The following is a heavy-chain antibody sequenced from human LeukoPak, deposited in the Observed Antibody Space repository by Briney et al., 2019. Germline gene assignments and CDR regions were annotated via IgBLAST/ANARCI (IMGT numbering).Heavy chain of an antibody. CDR3: ARDVYGDYAIDY. J-gene: IGHJ4*02. CDR1: GFTFSSYG. Sequence: GGSLRLSCAASGFTFSSYGMHWVRQAPGKGLEWVAVISYDGSNKYYADSVKGRFTISRDNSKNTLYLQMNSLRAEDTAVYYCARDVYGDYAIDYWGQGTLVTVSS. CDR2: ISYDGSNK. D-gene: IGHD4-17*01. V-gene: IGHV3-30*03.